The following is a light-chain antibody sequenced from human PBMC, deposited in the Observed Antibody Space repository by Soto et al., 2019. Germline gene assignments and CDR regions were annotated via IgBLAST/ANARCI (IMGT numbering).Light chain of an antibody. Sequence: EIVMTQSPATLSVSPGERATLSFRASQSLSSNLAWYQQKPGQAPRLLIYGASTRATDIPARFSGSGSGTEFTLSISSLQSEDFAVYSCQQYNNWPRTFGQGTKVDI. CDR2: GAS. J-gene: IGKJ1*01. CDR3: QQYNNWPRT. V-gene: IGKV3-15*01. CDR1: QSLSSN.